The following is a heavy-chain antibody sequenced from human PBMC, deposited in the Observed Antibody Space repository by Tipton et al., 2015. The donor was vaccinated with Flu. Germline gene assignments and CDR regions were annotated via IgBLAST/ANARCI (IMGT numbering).Heavy chain of an antibody. CDR3: ARSGIVVVPAAIPLVDY. Sequence: QLVQSGAEVKKPGASVKVSCKASGYTFTGYYMHWVRQAPGQGLEWMGWINPNSGGTNYAQKFQGRVTMTRDTSISTAYMELSRLRSDDTAVYYCARSGIVVVPAAIPLVDYWGQGTLATVSS. CDR2: INPNSGGT. V-gene: IGHV1-2*02. D-gene: IGHD2-2*01. J-gene: IGHJ4*02. CDR1: GYTFTGYY.